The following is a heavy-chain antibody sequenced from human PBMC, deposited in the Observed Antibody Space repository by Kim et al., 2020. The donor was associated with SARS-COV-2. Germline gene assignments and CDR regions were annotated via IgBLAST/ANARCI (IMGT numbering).Heavy chain of an antibody. CDR3: SRGQGTSGPYYFDY. Sequence: GGSLRLSCAASRFTFDDYGMSWVRQIPGKGLEWVSGINRNGGGTGYADSVRGRFTISRDNAKRYLYLQMNSLRADDTALYYCSRGQGTSGPYYFDYWGQGTLVTVSS. J-gene: IGHJ4*02. D-gene: IGHD1-26*01. CDR2: INRNGGGT. CDR1: RFTFDDYG. V-gene: IGHV3-20*04.